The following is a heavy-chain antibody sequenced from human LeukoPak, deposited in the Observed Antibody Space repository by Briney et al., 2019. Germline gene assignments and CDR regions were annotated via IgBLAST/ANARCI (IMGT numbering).Heavy chain of an antibody. J-gene: IGHJ4*02. CDR1: GYTFTSYG. V-gene: IGHV1-18*01. CDR3: ARDRYYDFWSGYYRPYYFDY. D-gene: IGHD3-3*01. CDR2: ISAYNGNT. Sequence: ASVKVSCKASGYTFTSYGISWVRQAPGQGLEWMGWISAYNGNTNYAQKLQGRVTMTTDTSTSTAYMELRSLRSDDTAVYYCARDRYYDFWSGYYRPYYFDYWGQGTLVTVSS.